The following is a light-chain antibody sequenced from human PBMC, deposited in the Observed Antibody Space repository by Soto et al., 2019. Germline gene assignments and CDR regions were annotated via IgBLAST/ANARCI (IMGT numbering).Light chain of an antibody. CDR2: KGS. Sequence: DVVMTQSPLSLPVTLGQPASISCRSSQSLVYSDGNTYLNWFQQRPGQSPRRLIYKGSSRQSGVPSRFSGSGSGTDFTLTISSVEPEDVGTYYCLQRNNWPRTFGQGTKVEIK. V-gene: IGKV2-30*01. CDR3: LQRNNWPRT. J-gene: IGKJ1*01. CDR1: QSLVYSDGNTY.